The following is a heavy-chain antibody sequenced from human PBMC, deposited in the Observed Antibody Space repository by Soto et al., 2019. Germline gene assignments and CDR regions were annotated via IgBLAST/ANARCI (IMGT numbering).Heavy chain of an antibody. D-gene: IGHD6-13*01. CDR2: IYYSGST. J-gene: IGHJ6*02. V-gene: IGHV4-39*01. CDR1: GGSISSSSYY. CDR3: ANTIAAARRSYYYGMDV. Sequence: PSETLSLTCTVSGGSISSSSYYWGWIRQPPGKGLEWIGSIYYSGSTYYNPSLKSRVTISVDTSKNQFSLKLSSVTAADTAVYYCANTIAAARRSYYYGMDVWGQGTTVTVPS.